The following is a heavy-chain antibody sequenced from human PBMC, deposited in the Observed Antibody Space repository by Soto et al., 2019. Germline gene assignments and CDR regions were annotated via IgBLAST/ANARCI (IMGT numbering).Heavy chain of an antibody. CDR3: ASDSQYYDFWSGASNCFDP. CDR1: GYTFTGYY. J-gene: IGHJ5*02. V-gene: IGHV1-2*02. Sequence: ASVKVSCKASGYTFTGYYMHWVRQAPVQGVEWMGWINPNSGGTNDAQKFQGRVTMTRDTSISTAYMELSRLRSDDTAVYYCASDSQYYDFWSGASNCFDPWGQGTLVTVSS. CDR2: INPNSGGT. D-gene: IGHD3-3*01.